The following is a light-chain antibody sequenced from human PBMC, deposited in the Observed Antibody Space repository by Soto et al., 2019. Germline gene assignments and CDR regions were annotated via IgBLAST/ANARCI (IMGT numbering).Light chain of an antibody. CDR1: QSISSY. V-gene: IGKV1-39*01. J-gene: IGKJ2*03. Sequence: DIQMTQSPSSLSASVGDRVTITCRASQSISSYLNWYQQKPGKAPKLLIYAASSLQSGVPSRFSGSGSVTDFTLTISSLQPEDFATYYCQQSCSTPPSFGQGTKLEIK. CDR3: QQSCSTPPS. CDR2: AAS.